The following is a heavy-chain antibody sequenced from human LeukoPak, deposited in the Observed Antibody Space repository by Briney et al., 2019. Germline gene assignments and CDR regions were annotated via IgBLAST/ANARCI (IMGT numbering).Heavy chain of an antibody. Sequence: GASVKVSCKASGYTFTGYYMHWVRQAPGQGLEWMGWINPNSGGTNYAQKFQGRVTITRDTSISTAYMELSRLGSEDAAVDYCGKDTEFVDYWGGGTLVSVSS. CDR1: GYTFTGYY. CDR2: INPNSGGT. J-gene: IGHJ4*02. CDR3: GKDTEFVDY. V-gene: IGHV1-2*02. D-gene: IGHD3-10*01.